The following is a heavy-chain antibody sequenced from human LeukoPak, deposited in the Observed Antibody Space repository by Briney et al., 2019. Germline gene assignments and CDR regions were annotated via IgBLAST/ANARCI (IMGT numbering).Heavy chain of an antibody. CDR1: GYTFTSYG. V-gene: IGHV1-18*01. J-gene: IGHJ4*02. Sequence: GASVKVSCKASGYTFTSYGISWVRQAPGQGLEWMGWIGAYNGNTNYAQKLQGRVTMTTDTSTSTAYMELRSLRSDDTAVYYCARSVLRFLEWLLPPLDYWGQGTLVTVSS. D-gene: IGHD3-3*01. CDR2: IGAYNGNT. CDR3: ARSVLRFLEWLLPPLDY.